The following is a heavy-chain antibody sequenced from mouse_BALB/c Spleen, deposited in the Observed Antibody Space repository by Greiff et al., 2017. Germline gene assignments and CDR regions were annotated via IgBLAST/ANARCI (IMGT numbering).Heavy chain of an antibody. D-gene: IGHD1-1*01. J-gene: IGHJ3*01. CDR1: GYTFTSYW. V-gene: IGHV1S81*02. Sequence: QVQLQQPGAELVKPGASVKLSCKASGYTFTSYWMHWVKQRPGQGLEWIGEINPSNGRTNYNEKFKSKATLTVDKSSSTAYMQLSSLTSEDSAVYYCARATTVVAPAYWGQGTLVTVSA. CDR3: ARATTVVAPAY. CDR2: INPSNGRT.